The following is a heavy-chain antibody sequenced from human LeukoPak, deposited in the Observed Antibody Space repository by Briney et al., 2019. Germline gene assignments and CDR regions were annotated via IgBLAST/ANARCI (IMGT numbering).Heavy chain of an antibody. D-gene: IGHD6-13*01. J-gene: IGHJ3*02. CDR3: ARQGSLIAAAVPDAFDI. V-gene: IGHV4-59*08. Sequence: SETLSLTCTVSGGSMSGYYWSWIRQSPGKGLEWIGNIYDSTNIKKNPSLKSRITISVDTSKKQVSLKLSSVTAADTAVYYCARQGSLIAAAVPDAFDIWGQGTMVTVSS. CDR1: GGSMSGYY. CDR2: IYDSTNI.